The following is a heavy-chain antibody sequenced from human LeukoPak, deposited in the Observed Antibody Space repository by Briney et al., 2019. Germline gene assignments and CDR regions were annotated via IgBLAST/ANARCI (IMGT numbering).Heavy chain of an antibody. V-gene: IGHV3-23*01. Sequence: GGSLRLSCAASGFTFSSYAMSWVRQAPGKGLEWVSAISGSGGSTYYADSVKGRFTISRGNSKNTLYLQMNSLRAEDTAVYYCAKDLAVVVVAATLDYWGQGTLVTVSS. J-gene: IGHJ4*02. CDR3: AKDLAVVVVAATLDY. CDR1: GFTFSSYA. D-gene: IGHD2-15*01. CDR2: ISGSGGST.